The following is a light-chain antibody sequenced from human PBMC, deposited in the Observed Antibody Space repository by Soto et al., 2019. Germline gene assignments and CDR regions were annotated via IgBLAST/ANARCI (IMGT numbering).Light chain of an antibody. CDR1: QSVSSN. J-gene: IGKJ1*01. CDR3: QQYNNWPPT. V-gene: IGKV3-15*01. CDR2: GAS. Sequence: EILMTQSPATRSVSPGERATLSCRASQSVSSNLAWYQQKPAQAPRLLIYGASTRATGIPARFSGSGSGTEFTLTINSLQSEDFAVYYCQQYNNWPPTFGQGTKVDIK.